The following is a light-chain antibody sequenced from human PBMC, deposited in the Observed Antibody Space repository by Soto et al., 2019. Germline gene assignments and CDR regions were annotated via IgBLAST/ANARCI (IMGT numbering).Light chain of an antibody. CDR3: QQYVTSPAIT. CDR1: ESVSDY. Sequence: EIVLTQSPVALSLSPVERATLSCWASESVSDYLAWYQQKPGLAPRLLIHGATKRTSGTPDRFSGTGSGTAFTLAISRLEPEDFAVYYCQQYVTSPAITFGQGTRLEIK. CDR2: GAT. V-gene: IGKV3-20*01. J-gene: IGKJ5*01.